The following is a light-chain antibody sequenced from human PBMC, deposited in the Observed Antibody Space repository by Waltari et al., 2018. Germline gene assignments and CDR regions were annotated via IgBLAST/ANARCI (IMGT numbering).Light chain of an antibody. CDR3: LQDYSYPWT. V-gene: IGKV1-6*01. J-gene: IGKJ1*01. Sequence: AIQMTQSPSSLSASVGDSVNITCRASQGIRNDLGWYQQRPGKAPMLLIYDASSLQTGVPSRFSGSGSGTGFTLTISSLQPEDFGTYYCLQDYSYPWTFGQGTKVEVK. CDR1: QGIRND. CDR2: DAS.